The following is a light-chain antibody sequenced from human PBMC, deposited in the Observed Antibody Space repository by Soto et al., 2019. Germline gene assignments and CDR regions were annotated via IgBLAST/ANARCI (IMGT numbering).Light chain of an antibody. CDR1: QSISSW. J-gene: IGKJ1*01. CDR3: QQYNSYWT. V-gene: IGKV1-5*01. CDR2: DAS. Sequence: DIQMTRSPSTLSASVGDRVTITCRASQSISSWLAWYQQKPGKAPKLLIYDASSLESGVPSRFSGSGSGTEFTLTISSLQPDDFATYYCQQYNSYWTFGQGTKVDXK.